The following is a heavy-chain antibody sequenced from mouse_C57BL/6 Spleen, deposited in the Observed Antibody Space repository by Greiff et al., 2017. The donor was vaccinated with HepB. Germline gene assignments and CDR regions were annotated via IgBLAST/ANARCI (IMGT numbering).Heavy chain of an antibody. Sequence: EVQLQQSGTVLARPGASVKMSCKTSGYTFTSYWMHWVKQRPGQGLEWIGAIYPGNSDTSYNQKFKGKAKLTAVTSASTAYMELSSLTNEDSAVYYCTRDYGSSYGWFAYWGQGTLVTVSA. D-gene: IGHD1-1*01. J-gene: IGHJ3*01. CDR1: GYTFTSYW. V-gene: IGHV1-5*01. CDR3: TRDYGSSYGWFAY. CDR2: IYPGNSDT.